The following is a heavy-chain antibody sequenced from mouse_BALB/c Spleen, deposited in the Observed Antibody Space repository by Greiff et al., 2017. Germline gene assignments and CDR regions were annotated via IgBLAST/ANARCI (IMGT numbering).Heavy chain of an antibody. Sequence: EVHLVESGGGLVKPGGSLKLSCAASGFTFSSYTMSWVRQTPEKRLEWVATISSGGSYTYYPDSVKGRFTISRDNAKNTLYLQMSSLKSEDTAMYYCAGGYDVRYYAMDYWGQGTSVTVSS. CDR1: GFTFSSYT. CDR3: AGGYDVRYYAMDY. J-gene: IGHJ4*01. V-gene: IGHV5-6-4*01. CDR2: ISSGGSYT. D-gene: IGHD2-2*01.